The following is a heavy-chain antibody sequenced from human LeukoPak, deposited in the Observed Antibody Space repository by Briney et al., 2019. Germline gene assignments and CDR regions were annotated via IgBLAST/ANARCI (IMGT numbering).Heavy chain of an antibody. CDR1: GYTLTELS. CDR3: ATHQGRFGDPSFDY. CDR2: LDPEDGET. J-gene: IGHJ4*02. Sequence: ASVKVSCKVSGYTLTELSMHWVRQAPGKGLEWMGGLDPEDGETIYAQKFQGRVTMTEDTSADTAYMELSSLRSEDTAVYYCATHQGRFGDPSFDYWGQGTLVTVSS. V-gene: IGHV1-24*01. D-gene: IGHD3-10*01.